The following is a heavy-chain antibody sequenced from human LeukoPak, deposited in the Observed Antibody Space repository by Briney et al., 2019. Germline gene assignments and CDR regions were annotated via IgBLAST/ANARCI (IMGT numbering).Heavy chain of an antibody. CDR1: GGSISSYY. D-gene: IGHD3-10*01. CDR3: ARRGGRASPGDL. CDR2: IYYSGST. J-gene: IGHJ2*01. Sequence: KPSETLSLTCTVSGGSISSYYWSWIRQPPGKGLEWIGYIYYSGSTYNPSLKSRVTISVDTSKNQFSLKLSSVTAADTAVYYCARRGGRASPGDLWGRGTLVTVSS. V-gene: IGHV4-59*08.